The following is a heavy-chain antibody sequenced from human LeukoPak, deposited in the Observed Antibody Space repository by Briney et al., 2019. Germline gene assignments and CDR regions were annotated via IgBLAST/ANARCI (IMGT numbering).Heavy chain of an antibody. CDR2: TYYRCQWCN. D-gene: IGHD6-13*01. J-gene: IGHJ4*02. Sequence: SQTLSLTCAISGDSVSSNSAAWNWIRQSPTRCLEWLGRTYYRCQWCNDYAVSVKSRITINPDTSKNQFSLQLNSVTPEDTAVYYCASSIAAPGGYWGQGTLVTVSS. V-gene: IGHV6-1*01. CDR3: ASSIAAPGGY. CDR1: GDSVSSNSAA.